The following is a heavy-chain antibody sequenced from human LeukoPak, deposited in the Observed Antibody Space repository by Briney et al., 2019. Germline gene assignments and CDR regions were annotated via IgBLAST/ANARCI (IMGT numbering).Heavy chain of an antibody. V-gene: IGHV1-69*04. CDR3: ARDLGSGYYSDAYDY. CDR1: GGTFSSYA. J-gene: IGHJ4*02. D-gene: IGHD3-22*01. CDR2: IIPILGIA. Sequence: ASVKVSCKASGGTFSSYAISWVRQAPGQGLGWMGRIIPILGIANYAQKFQGRVTITADKSTSTAYMELSSLRSEDTAVYYCARDLGSGYYSDAYDYWGQGTLVTVSS.